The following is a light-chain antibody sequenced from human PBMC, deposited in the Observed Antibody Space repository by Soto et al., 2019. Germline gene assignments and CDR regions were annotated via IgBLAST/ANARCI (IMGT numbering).Light chain of an antibody. CDR2: EVS. V-gene: IGLV2-8*01. J-gene: IGLJ1*01. Sequence: QSALTQPPSASGSLGQSLTISCTGTSSDIGAYIYVSWYQQHPGKAPKNIISEVSRRPSGVPERFSGSKSGNTASLTVSGLHADDEGHYYCSSYAGSNNFVFGTGTKLTVL. CDR3: SSYAGSNNFV. CDR1: SSDIGAYIY.